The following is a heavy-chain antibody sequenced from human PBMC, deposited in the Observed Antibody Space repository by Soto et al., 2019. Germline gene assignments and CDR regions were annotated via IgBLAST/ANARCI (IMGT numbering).Heavy chain of an antibody. CDR1: GFTFSGIA. Sequence: QVQLVESGGGVVRPGTSLTLACAASGFTFSGIAMHWVRQAPGKGLEWVAVVSYDGTNKFYGESVKGRFTVSRDNSKNTLYLHMTSLSPEDTATYYCAKALSFTSSSLDSWGQGSLVIVS. D-gene: IGHD6-6*01. V-gene: IGHV3-30*18. CDR3: AKALSFTSSSLDS. CDR2: VSYDGTNK. J-gene: IGHJ4*02.